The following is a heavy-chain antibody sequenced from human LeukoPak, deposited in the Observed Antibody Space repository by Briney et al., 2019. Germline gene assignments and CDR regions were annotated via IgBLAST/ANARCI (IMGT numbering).Heavy chain of an antibody. V-gene: IGHV1-8*01. CDR1: GYTFTSYD. D-gene: IGHD4-23*01. Sequence: ASVKVSCKASGYTFTSYDINWVRQATGQGLEWMGWMNPNSGNTGYAQKFQGRVTMTRNTSISTAYMELSSLRAEDTAVYYCARGYGGIPPHYFDYWGQGTLVTVSS. CDR3: ARGYGGIPPHYFDY. CDR2: MNPNSGNT. J-gene: IGHJ4*02.